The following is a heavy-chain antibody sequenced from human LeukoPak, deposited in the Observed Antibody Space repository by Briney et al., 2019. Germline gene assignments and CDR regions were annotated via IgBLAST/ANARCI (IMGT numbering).Heavy chain of an antibody. V-gene: IGHV3-11*04. J-gene: IGHJ5*02. CDR1: GFIFSDYY. Sequence: PGGSLRVSCAASGFIFSDYYMSWIRQAPGKGLEWVSYIDRSGSRMYYADSVKGRFTISRDNAENSLYLQMNSLRAEDTAVYYCVRDRSDYGFLNWFDPWGQGTLVTVSS. CDR3: VRDRSDYGFLNWFDP. CDR2: IDRSGSRM. D-gene: IGHD4-17*01.